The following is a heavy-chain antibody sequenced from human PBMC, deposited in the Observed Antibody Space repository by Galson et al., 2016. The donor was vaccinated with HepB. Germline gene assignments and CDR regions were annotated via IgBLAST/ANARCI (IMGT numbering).Heavy chain of an antibody. V-gene: IGHV3-23*01. Sequence: LRLSCAASGFSFSNYAMSWVRQAPGKGLEWVSGISDSGGNTYFADSVKGRFTISRDNSRNTLYLQMNSLRVEDTAIYYCAKVTTVSTSLSNYAMDVWGQGTTVTVSS. J-gene: IGHJ6*02. D-gene: IGHD4-17*01. CDR3: AKVTTVSTSLSNYAMDV. CDR2: ISDSGGNT. CDR1: GFSFSNYA.